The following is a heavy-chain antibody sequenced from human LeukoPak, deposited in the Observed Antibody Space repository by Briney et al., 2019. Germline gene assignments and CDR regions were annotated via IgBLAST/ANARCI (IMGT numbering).Heavy chain of an antibody. D-gene: IGHD1-1*01. CDR1: GGSISPYK. Sequence: PSETLSLTCTVSGGSISPYKWSWLRQPPGQGLEWIGWIYYTGTTSYNPSLKGRVTMSIDTYKNQFSLRLSSVTAADTAMYFCARWNVAYDAWGQATLVTVSS. V-gene: IGHV4-59*01. CDR2: IYYTGTT. J-gene: IGHJ5*02. CDR3: ARWNVAYDA.